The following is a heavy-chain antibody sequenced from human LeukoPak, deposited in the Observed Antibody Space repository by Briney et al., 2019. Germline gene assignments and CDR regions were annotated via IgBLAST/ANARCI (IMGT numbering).Heavy chain of an antibody. CDR2: ISSSTSNI. Sequence: GGSLRLSCTGSGFIFNSYGINWVRQAPGKGLEGVAYISSSTSNIFYADSVKGRFTISREHAKDSVLLQMNSLRVEDTALYFCARDGVMAETPFYFDSWGQGALVTVSS. D-gene: IGHD2-21*01. CDR3: ARDGVMAETPFYFDS. J-gene: IGHJ4*02. V-gene: IGHV3-48*01. CDR1: GFIFNSYG.